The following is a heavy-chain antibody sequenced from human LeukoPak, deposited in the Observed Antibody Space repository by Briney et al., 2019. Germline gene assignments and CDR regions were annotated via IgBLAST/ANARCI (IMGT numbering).Heavy chain of an antibody. CDR2: ISSNGGST. Sequence: GGSLRLSCAASGFTFSSYAMHWVRQAPGKGLEYVSAISSNGGSTYYANSVKGRFTISRDNSKNTLYLQMGSLRAEDMAVYYCARGLSCSGGSCYLGTKTSFDYWGQGTLDTVSS. CDR1: GFTFSSYA. D-gene: IGHD2-15*01. CDR3: ARGLSCSGGSCYLGTKTSFDY. V-gene: IGHV3-64*01. J-gene: IGHJ4*02.